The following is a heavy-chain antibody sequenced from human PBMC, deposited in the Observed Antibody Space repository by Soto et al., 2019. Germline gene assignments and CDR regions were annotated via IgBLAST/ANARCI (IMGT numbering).Heavy chain of an antibody. CDR1: GFTFSDYA. CDR3: SRLGFSSTWYGLNY. J-gene: IGHJ4*01. Sequence: EVQLVESGGGLVQPGGPLKLSCAASGFTFSDYAIHWVRLASGKGLEWVGRIKSKAENYATAYAASGKGRFTISRDDSQNTAYLQMDSLKTEDTAVYYCSRLGFSSTWYGLNYWGHGTLVTVSS. CDR2: IKSKAENYAT. V-gene: IGHV3-73*02. D-gene: IGHD6-13*01.